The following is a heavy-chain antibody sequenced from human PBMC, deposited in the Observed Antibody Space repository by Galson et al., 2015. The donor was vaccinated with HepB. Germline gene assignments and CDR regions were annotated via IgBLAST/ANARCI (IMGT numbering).Heavy chain of an antibody. Sequence: ETLSLTCAVYGGSFSGYYWSWIRQPPGKGLEWIGEINHSGSTNYNPSLKSRVTISVDTSKNQFSLKLRSVTAADTAVYYCARGTAVAVVYWYFDLWGRGTLVTVSS. CDR2: INHSGST. J-gene: IGHJ2*01. CDR1: GGSFSGYY. V-gene: IGHV4-34*01. D-gene: IGHD6-19*01. CDR3: ARGTAVAVVYWYFDL.